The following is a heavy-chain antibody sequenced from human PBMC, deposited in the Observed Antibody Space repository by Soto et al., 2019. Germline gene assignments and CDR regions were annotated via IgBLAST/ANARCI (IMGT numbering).Heavy chain of an antibody. CDR3: ARPGVTAIQPFDY. D-gene: IGHD2-21*02. J-gene: IGHJ4*02. Sequence: SVKVSCKASGGTFSSYAISWVRQAPGQGLEWMGGIIPIFGTANYAQKFQGRVTITADKSTSTAYMELSSLRSEDTAVYYCARPGVTAIQPFDYWGQGTLVTVS. CDR1: GGTFSSYA. CDR2: IIPIFGTA. V-gene: IGHV1-69*06.